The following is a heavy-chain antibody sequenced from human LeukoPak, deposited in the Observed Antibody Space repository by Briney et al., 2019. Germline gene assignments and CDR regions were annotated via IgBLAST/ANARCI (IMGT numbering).Heavy chain of an antibody. CDR1: GFTFSSYS. J-gene: IGHJ4*02. CDR3: ARGGSGYVVY. D-gene: IGHD6-19*01. CDR2: ISSSSRTI. V-gene: IGHV3-48*02. Sequence: PGGSLRLSCGASGFTFSSYSMNWVRQAPGKGLEWVSYISSSSRTIYDADSVKGRFTISRDNAQNSLYLQMNSLRDEDTAVYYCARGGSGYVVYWGQGTLVTVSS.